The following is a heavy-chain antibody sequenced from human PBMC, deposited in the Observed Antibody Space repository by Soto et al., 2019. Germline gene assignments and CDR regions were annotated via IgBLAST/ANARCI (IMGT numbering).Heavy chain of an antibody. CDR3: ARDRWGGGRDMAV. Sequence: EVQLVESGGGLVQPRGSLRLSCAASGFTFSTYWIHWVRQAPGKGLVWVSRINSDGSSTNYADSVKGRFTISRDNAKKTLFLQMHSLRAEDTAVYYCARDRWGGGRDMAVGGQGTTVTVSS. J-gene: IGHJ6*02. CDR1: GFTFSTYW. V-gene: IGHV3-74*01. CDR2: INSDGSST. D-gene: IGHD3-10*01.